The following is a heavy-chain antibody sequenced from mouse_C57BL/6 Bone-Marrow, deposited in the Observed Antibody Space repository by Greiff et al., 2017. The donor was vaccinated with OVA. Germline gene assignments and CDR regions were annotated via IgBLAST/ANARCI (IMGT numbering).Heavy chain of an antibody. CDR2: ISSGGDYI. Sequence: EVHLVESGEGLVKPGGSLKLSCAASGFTFSSYAMSWVRQTPEKRLEWVAYISSGGDYIYYADTVKGRFTISRDNARNTLYLQMSSLKSEDTAMYYCTRRVTTVVDWYCDVWGTGTTVTVSS. CDR1: GFTFSSYA. D-gene: IGHD1-1*01. V-gene: IGHV5-9-1*02. J-gene: IGHJ1*03. CDR3: TRRVTTVVDWYCDV.